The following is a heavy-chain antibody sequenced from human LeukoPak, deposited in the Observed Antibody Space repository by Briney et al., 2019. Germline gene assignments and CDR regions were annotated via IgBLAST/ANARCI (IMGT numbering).Heavy chain of an antibody. V-gene: IGHV4-59*01. D-gene: IGHD6-19*01. CDR3: ARHGYSSGSLAWFDP. Sequence: SETLSLTCTVAGGSISSYYWSWIRQPPGKGLEWIGDIYYSGSTNYNPSLKSRVTISVDTSKNQFSLRLSSVTAADTAVYYCARHGYSSGSLAWFDPWGQGTQVTVSS. J-gene: IGHJ5*02. CDR1: GGSISSYY. CDR2: IYYSGST.